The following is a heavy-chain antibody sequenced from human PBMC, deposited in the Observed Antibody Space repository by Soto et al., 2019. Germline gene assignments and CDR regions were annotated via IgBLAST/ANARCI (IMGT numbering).Heavy chain of an antibody. CDR1: GGTFSSYA. J-gene: IGHJ4*02. Sequence: ASVKVSCKASGGTFSSYAISWVRQAPGQGLEWMGGIIPIFGTANYAQKFQGRVTITADESTSTAYMELSSLRSEDTAVYYCARSGGYCSSTSCYEDWGQGTLVTVSS. D-gene: IGHD2-2*01. CDR3: ARSGGYCSSTSCYED. CDR2: IIPIFGTA. V-gene: IGHV1-69*13.